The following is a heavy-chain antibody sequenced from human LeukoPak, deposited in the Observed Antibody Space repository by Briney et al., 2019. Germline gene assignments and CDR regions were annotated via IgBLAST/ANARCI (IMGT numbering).Heavy chain of an antibody. V-gene: IGHV3-33*01. CDR2: IWYDGSNK. J-gene: IGHJ4*02. CDR1: GXTFSSYG. Sequence: GGSLRLSWAASGXTFSSYGLHWVRQAPGKGLEWVAVIWYDGSNKYYADSVKGRFTISRDNSKNTLYLQMNSLRAEDTAVYYCARDLENFDYWGQGTLVTVSS. D-gene: IGHD5-24*01. CDR3: ARDLENFDY.